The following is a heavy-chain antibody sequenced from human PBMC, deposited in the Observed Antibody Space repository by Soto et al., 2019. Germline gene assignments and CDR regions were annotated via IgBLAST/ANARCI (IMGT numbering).Heavy chain of an antibody. CDR2: INVANGDT. D-gene: IGHD3-10*01. J-gene: IGHJ4*02. CDR3: ARKDYYGAGIYYFAQ. Sequence: QVQLVQSGAEVKKPGASVKVSCKASGYTSTAYPMHWVRQAPGQRLEWMGWINVANGDTGYSQKFQGRVTVTRDTSASTVYMELSSLTSEDTAVYYCARKDYYGAGIYYFAQWGQGTLVTVSS. V-gene: IGHV1-3*01. CDR1: GYTSTAYP.